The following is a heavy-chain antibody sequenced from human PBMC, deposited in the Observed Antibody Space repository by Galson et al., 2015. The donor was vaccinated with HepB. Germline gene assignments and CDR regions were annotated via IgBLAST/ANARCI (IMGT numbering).Heavy chain of an antibody. J-gene: IGHJ6*02. Sequence: SLRLSCAASGFTFNTYAMSWVRQAPGKGLEWISYMSGSGYTIKYADSVKGRFTISRDNAENSLYLQMNSLRVEDMAVYYCTRGRSTIFGVVWDGMDVWGQGTTVTVSS. V-gene: IGHV3-48*03. CDR2: MSGSGYTI. D-gene: IGHD3-3*01. CDR3: TRGRSTIFGVVWDGMDV. CDR1: GFTFNTYA.